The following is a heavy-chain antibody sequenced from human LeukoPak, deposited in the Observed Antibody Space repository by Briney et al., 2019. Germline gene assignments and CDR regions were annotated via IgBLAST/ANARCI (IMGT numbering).Heavy chain of an antibody. V-gene: IGHV4-59*06. CDR2: IYYSGST. J-gene: IGHJ5*02. CDR1: GGSISGYY. CDR3: ARRVVVVPAAINWFDP. D-gene: IGHD2-2*02. Sequence: SETLSLTCTVPGGSISGYYWSWIRQHPGKGLEWIGYIYYSGSTYYNPSLKSRVTISVDTSKNQFSLKLSSVTAADTAVYYCARRVVVVPAAINWFDPWGQGTLVTVSS.